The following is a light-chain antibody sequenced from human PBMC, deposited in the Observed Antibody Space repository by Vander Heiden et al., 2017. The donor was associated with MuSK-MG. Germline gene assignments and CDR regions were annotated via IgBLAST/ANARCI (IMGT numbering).Light chain of an antibody. CDR2: VDN. J-gene: IGLJ2*01. CDR1: DIGSKI. Sequence: SSLLTQPPSVSLAPARTARSTCGGNDIGSKIVRWYQQTPGQAPVMVIYVDNDRPSGIPERFSGTNSGTTATLTINRVEAGDAADYYCQVWDSDHDHQVFGGGTKLTVL. CDR3: QVWDSDHDHQV. V-gene: IGLV3-21*02.